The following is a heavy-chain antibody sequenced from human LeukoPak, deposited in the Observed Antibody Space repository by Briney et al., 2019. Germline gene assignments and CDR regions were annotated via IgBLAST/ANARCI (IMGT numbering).Heavy chain of an antibody. V-gene: IGHV4-31*03. Sequence: SETLSLTCTVSGGSISSGGYYWSWIRQHPGKGLEWIGYIYYSGSTYYNPSLKSRVTISVDTSKNQFSLKLSSVTAADTAVYYCASSSDDRSGWPRYWYFDLWGRGTLVTVSS. CDR2: IYYSGST. D-gene: IGHD6-19*01. CDR1: GGSISSGGYY. CDR3: ASSSDDRSGWPRYWYFDL. J-gene: IGHJ2*01.